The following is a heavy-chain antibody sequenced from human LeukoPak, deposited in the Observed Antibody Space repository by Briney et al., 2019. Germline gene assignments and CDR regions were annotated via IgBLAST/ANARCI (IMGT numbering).Heavy chain of an antibody. V-gene: IGHV3-7*01. Sequence: GGSLRLSCAASGFTFSSYWMSWVRRAPGKGLEWVANIKQDGSEKYYVDSVKGRFTISRDNAKKSLYLQMNSLRAEDTAVYYCARVGYDSSGYLHFDYWGQGTLVTVSS. D-gene: IGHD3-22*01. CDR2: IKQDGSEK. J-gene: IGHJ4*02. CDR1: GFTFSSYW. CDR3: ARVGYDSSGYLHFDY.